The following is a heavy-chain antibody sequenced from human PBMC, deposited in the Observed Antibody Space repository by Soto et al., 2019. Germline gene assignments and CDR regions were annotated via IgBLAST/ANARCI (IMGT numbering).Heavy chain of an antibody. CDR2: ISYDGSNK. CDR3: ARGYCTNGVCYSYGMGV. D-gene: IGHD2-8*01. J-gene: IGHJ6*02. CDR1: GFTFSSYA. V-gene: IGHV3-30-3*01. Sequence: PGGSLRLSCAASGFTFSSYAMHWVRQAPGKGLEWVAVISYDGSNKYYADSVKGRFTISRDNSKNTLYLQMNSLRAEDTAVYYCARGYCTNGVCYSYGMGVWGQGTTVTVSS.